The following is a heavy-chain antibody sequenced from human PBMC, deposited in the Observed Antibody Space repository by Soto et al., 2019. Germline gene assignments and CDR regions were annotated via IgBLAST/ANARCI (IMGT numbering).Heavy chain of an antibody. CDR3: ARDSVATSPYFDS. Sequence: ASVKVSCKASGYTFTNYGISWVRQAPGQGLEWMGWINTYSGNTKYAQKFQGRVTMTTDTSTTTAYMELRSLRSDDTAVYFCARDSVATSPYFDSWGQGTLVTV. D-gene: IGHD5-12*01. V-gene: IGHV1-18*04. J-gene: IGHJ4*02. CDR1: GYTFTNYG. CDR2: INTYSGNT.